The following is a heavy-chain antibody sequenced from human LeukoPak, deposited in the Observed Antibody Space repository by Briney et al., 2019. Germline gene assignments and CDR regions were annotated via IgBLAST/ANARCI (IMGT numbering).Heavy chain of an antibody. Sequence: SETLSLTCAVYGGSFSGYYWSWIRQPPGKGLEWMGEINHSGSTNYNPSLRSRVTISVDTSENQFSLKLSSVTAADTAVYYCARRAKYCSGGSCYSWDGRNYYYYYMDVWGKGTTVTISS. CDR3: ARRAKYCSGGSCYSWDGRNYYYYYMDV. CDR2: INHSGST. CDR1: GGSFSGYY. D-gene: IGHD2-15*01. J-gene: IGHJ6*03. V-gene: IGHV4-34*01.